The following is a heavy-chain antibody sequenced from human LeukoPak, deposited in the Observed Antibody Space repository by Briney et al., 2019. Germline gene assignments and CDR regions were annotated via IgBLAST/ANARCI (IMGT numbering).Heavy chain of an antibody. J-gene: IGHJ4*02. CDR2: IYYSGST. D-gene: IGHD6-13*01. CDR1: GGSFSGYY. V-gene: IGHV4-59*01. Sequence: SETLSLTCAVYGGSFSGYYWNWIRQSPGKGLEWIGYIYYSGSTNYNPSLNSRVTISVDTSKNQFSLKLNSVTAADTAVYYCARGDSSWPYYFDCWGQGTLVTVSS. CDR3: ARGDSSWPYYFDC.